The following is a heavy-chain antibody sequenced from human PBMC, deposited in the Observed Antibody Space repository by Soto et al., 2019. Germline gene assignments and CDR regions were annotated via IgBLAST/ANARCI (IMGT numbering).Heavy chain of an antibody. CDR3: ARYIPGVRYYGMDV. CDR1: GFTFSSYA. D-gene: IGHD2-2*01. J-gene: IGHJ6*02. Sequence: LRLSCAASGFTFSSYAMKWVRQAPGKGLEWVSLIGESGTPTYYADSVKGRFTISRDNSGNTLFLEMHSLRAEDTAVYYCARYIPGVRYYGMDVWGQGTTVTVSS. CDR2: IGESGTPT. V-gene: IGHV3-23*01.